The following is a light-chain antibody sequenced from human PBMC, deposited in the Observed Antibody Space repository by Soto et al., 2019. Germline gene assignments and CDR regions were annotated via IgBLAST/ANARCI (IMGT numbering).Light chain of an antibody. Sequence: EIVMTQSPATLSVSPGERATLSCRTSQSVSSKLAWYQKKPGQAPRLLIYGTSTRATGIPARFGGSGSGTEFSLIISSLQSEDFAVYYCQQYNDWPRTFGQGTKVDIK. CDR2: GTS. V-gene: IGKV3-15*01. J-gene: IGKJ1*01. CDR3: QQYNDWPRT. CDR1: QSVSSK.